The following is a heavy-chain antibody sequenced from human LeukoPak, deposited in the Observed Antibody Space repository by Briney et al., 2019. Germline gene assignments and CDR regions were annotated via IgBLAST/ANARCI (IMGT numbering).Heavy chain of an antibody. J-gene: IGHJ3*02. V-gene: IGHV4-38-2*02. CDR1: AYSVSSGYY. CDR3: ARGPYSYDSSGAFDI. D-gene: IGHD3-22*01. Sequence: PSETLSLSCTVSAYSVSSGYYWGWIRPPAGKGLEWIGRISSSGSTNYNPSLKSRVTISVDTSKNQFSLKLSSVTAADTAVYFCARGPYSYDSSGAFDIWGQGTMVTVSS. CDR2: ISSSGST.